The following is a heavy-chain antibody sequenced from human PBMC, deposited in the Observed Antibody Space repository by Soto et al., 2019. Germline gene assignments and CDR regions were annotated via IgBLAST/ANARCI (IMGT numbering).Heavy chain of an antibody. CDR1: GFTFSSYS. D-gene: IGHD2-15*01. CDR3: ARPLGVVVATSTFDI. Sequence: GSLRLSCAASGFTFSSYSMNWVRQAPGKGLEWVSYISSSSSTIYYADSVKGRFTISRDNAKNSLYLQMNSLRAEDTAVYYCARPLGVVVATSTFDIWGRGTMVTVSS. CDR2: ISSSSSTI. J-gene: IGHJ3*02. V-gene: IGHV3-48*01.